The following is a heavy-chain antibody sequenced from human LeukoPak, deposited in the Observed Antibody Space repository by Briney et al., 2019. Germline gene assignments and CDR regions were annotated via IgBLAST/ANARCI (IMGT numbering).Heavy chain of an antibody. V-gene: IGHV3-30*18. D-gene: IGHD3-22*01. Sequence: GGSLRLSCAASRFTFSNYGMHWVRQAPGKGLEWVTVISYDGSYQYYADSVKGRFTISRDNSKNTLYLQMNSLRAEDTAVYYCAKLCVDSSGYYYVQDAFDIWGQGTMVTVSS. CDR2: ISYDGSYQ. CDR1: RFTFSNYG. J-gene: IGHJ3*02. CDR3: AKLCVDSSGYYYVQDAFDI.